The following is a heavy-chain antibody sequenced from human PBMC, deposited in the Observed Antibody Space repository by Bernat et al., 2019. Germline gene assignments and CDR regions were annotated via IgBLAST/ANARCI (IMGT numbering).Heavy chain of an antibody. V-gene: IGHV4-31*03. CDR3: ARGSITNFGVVMPIDY. J-gene: IGHJ4*02. Sequence: QVQLQESGPGLVKPSQTLSLTCTVSGGSISSGGYYWSWFRQHPGKGLEWIGYIYYSGSTYYNPSLKSRVTISVDTSKNQFSLKLSSVTAADTAVYYCARGSITNFGVVMPIDYWGQGTLVTVSS. D-gene: IGHD3-3*01. CDR2: IYYSGST. CDR1: GGSISSGGYY.